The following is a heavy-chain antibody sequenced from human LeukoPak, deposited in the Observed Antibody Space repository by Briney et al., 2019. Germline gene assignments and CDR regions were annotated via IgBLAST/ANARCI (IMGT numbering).Heavy chain of an antibody. J-gene: IGHJ4*02. D-gene: IGHD5-18*01. CDR1: GFTFSDYY. CDR2: ISSSGSTI. CDR3: ARDNRRIQLWLFDY. V-gene: IGHV3-11*01. Sequence: PGGSLRLSCVASGFTFSDYYMSWIRQAPGKGLEWVSYISSSGSTIYYADSVKGRFTISRDNAKNSLYLQMNSLRAEDTAVYYCARDNRRIQLWLFDYWGQGTLVTVSS.